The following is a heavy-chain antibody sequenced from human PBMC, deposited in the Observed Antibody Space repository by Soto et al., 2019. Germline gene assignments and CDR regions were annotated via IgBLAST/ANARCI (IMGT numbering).Heavy chain of an antibody. CDR1: GYTLTELS. D-gene: IGHD3-3*01. CDR2: FDPEDGET. CDR3: APNSGFWSGYYS. J-gene: IGHJ4*02. Sequence: QVQLVQSGAEVKKPGASVKVSCKVSGYTLTELSMHWVRQAPGKGLEWMGGFDPEDGETIYAQKFQGRVTMTEDTSTCTAYMGLSSLRSENTVVYYCAPNSGFWSGYYSWGQGTLVTVSS. V-gene: IGHV1-24*01.